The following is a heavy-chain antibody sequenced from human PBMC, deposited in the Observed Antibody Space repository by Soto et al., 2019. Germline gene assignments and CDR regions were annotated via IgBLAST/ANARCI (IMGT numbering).Heavy chain of an antibody. CDR3: ARKVLGSTSRPDWWYFDL. CDR1: GLTFINYA. V-gene: IGHV3-23*01. D-gene: IGHD2-2*01. CDR2: ISGGGDRA. J-gene: IGHJ2*01. Sequence: EVKLLESGGGLVQPGGSLRLSCVGSGLTFINYAMNWVRQTPGKGLEWVSTISGGGDRAFDADTVKGRFTISRDNSKNTVNLQMNSLRADDTAVYYCARKVLGSTSRPDWWYFDLWGRGTLVTVSS.